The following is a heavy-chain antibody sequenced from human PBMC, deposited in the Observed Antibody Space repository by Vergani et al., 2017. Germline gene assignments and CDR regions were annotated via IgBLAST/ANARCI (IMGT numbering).Heavy chain of an antibody. CDR2: IYYSGST. D-gene: IGHD2-15*01. J-gene: IGHJ4*02. CDR3: ARPYCSGGSCYFDY. CDR1: GGSISSSSYY. V-gene: IGHV4-39*07. Sequence: QLQLPESGPGLVKPSETLSLTCTVSGGSISSSSYYWGWIRQPPGKGLEWIGSIYYSGSTYYNPSLKSRVTISVDTSKNQFSLKLSSVTAADTAVYYCARPYCSGGSCYFDYWGQGTLVTVSS.